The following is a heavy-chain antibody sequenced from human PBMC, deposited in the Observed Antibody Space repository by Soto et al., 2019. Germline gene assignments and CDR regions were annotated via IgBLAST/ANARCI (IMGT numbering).Heavy chain of an antibody. D-gene: IGHD1-7*01. CDR2: ISSSGSTI. Sequence: GGSLRLSCAASGFTFSSYEMNWVRQAPGKGLEWVSYISSSGSTIYYADSVKGRFTISRDNAKNSLYLQMNGLRAEDTAVYYCARAWSVNWNYEGAFDIWGQGTMVTVSS. CDR1: GFTFSSYE. CDR3: ARAWSVNWNYEGAFDI. V-gene: IGHV3-48*03. J-gene: IGHJ3*02.